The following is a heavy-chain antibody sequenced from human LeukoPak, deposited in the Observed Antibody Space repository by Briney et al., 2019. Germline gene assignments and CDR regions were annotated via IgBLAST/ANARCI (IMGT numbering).Heavy chain of an antibody. Sequence: ASVKVSCKASGFTFTSSAMQWVRQARGQRLEWIGWIVVDSGNTNYAQKFQERVTITRDMSTSTAYMELSSLRSEDTAVYYCAASYSSGPNVDYWGQGTLVTVSS. CDR1: GFTFTSSA. V-gene: IGHV1-58*02. CDR2: IVVDSGNT. D-gene: IGHD6-19*01. J-gene: IGHJ4*02. CDR3: AASYSSGPNVDY.